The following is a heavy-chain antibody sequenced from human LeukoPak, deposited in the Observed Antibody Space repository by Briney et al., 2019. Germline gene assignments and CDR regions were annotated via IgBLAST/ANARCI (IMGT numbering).Heavy chain of an antibody. CDR2: ISWNSGSI. D-gene: IGHD3-3*01. J-gene: IGHJ5*02. CDR1: GFTFDDYA. CDR3: AKGSYYDSFDP. Sequence: GGSLRLSCAASGFTFDDYAMHWVRQAPGKGLEWVSGISWNSGSIGYADSVKGRFTISRDNAKNSLYLQMNSLRAEDTAVYYCAKGSYYDSFDPWGQGTLVTVSS. V-gene: IGHV3-9*01.